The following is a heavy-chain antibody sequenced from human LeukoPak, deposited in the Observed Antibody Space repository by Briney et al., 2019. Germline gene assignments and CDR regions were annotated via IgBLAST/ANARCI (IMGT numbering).Heavy chain of an antibody. CDR2: ISAYNGNT. V-gene: IGHV1-18*04. D-gene: IGHD6-19*01. J-gene: IGHJ2*01. CDR3: ARLAGTPWYFDL. Sequence: GASVKVSCKASGYTFTGYYMHWVRQAPGQGLEWMGWISAYNGNTNYAQKLQGRVTMTTDTSTSTAYMELRSLRSDDTAVYYCARLAGTPWYFDLWGRGTLVTVSS. CDR1: GYTFTGYY.